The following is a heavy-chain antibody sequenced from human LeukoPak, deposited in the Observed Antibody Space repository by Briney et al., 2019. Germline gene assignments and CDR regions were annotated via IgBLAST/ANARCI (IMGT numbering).Heavy chain of an antibody. J-gene: IGHJ3*02. CDR2: IRSKAYGGTT. Sequence: PGGSLRLSCAASGFTFSIYAMSWVRQAPGKGLEWVGFIRSKAYGGTTKNAASVKGRFTISRDDSRSIAYLQMNSLKTEDTAVYYCTRRYNYDSSGYYYVRDAFDIWGQGTMVTVSS. CDR3: TRRYNYDSSGYYYVRDAFDI. D-gene: IGHD3-22*01. CDR1: GFTFSIYA. V-gene: IGHV3-49*04.